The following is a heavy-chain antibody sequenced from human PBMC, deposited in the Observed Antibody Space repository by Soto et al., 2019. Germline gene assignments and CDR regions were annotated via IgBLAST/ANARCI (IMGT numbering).Heavy chain of an antibody. D-gene: IGHD6-13*01. CDR2: IYHSGST. J-gene: IGHJ5*02. CDR1: GGSISSSNW. Sequence: QVQLQESGPGLVKPSGTLSLTCAVSGGSISSSNWWSWVRQPPGKGLEWIGGIYHSGSTTYNPSLKSRVTLSVDKSKNQFSLKLSSVTAADTAVYYCASRRIAAAGLWGFAPWGQGTMVTVSS. V-gene: IGHV4-4*02. CDR3: ASRRIAAAGLWGFAP.